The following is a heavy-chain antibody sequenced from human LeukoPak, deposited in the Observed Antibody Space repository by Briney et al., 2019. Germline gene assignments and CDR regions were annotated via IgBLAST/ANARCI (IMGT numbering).Heavy chain of an antibody. CDR1: GYTFSSYA. CDR2: IIPIFGTA. CDR3: ARGPSEYYDSSGYYYPLGAFDI. Sequence: SVKVSCKASGYTFSSYAISWVRQAPGQGLEWMGGIIPIFGTANYAQKFQGRVTITTDESTSTAYMELSSLRSEDTAVYYCARGPSEYYDSSGYYYPLGAFDIWGQGTMVTVSS. D-gene: IGHD3-22*01. J-gene: IGHJ3*02. V-gene: IGHV1-69*05.